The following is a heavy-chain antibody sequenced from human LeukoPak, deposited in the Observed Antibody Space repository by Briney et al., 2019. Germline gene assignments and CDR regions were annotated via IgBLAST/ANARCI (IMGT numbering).Heavy chain of an antibody. V-gene: IGHV3-64D*09. CDR3: VKTSGSPKGYFDY. CDR1: GFTFSSYA. CDR2: ININGDST. J-gene: IGHJ4*02. D-gene: IGHD1-26*01. Sequence: GGSLRLSCSASGFTFSSYAMYWVRQAPGKGLEYVSGININGDSTFYADSVKGRFTISRDNSKNTLYLQMSSLRAEDTALYYCVKTSGSPKGYFDYWGQGTLVTVST.